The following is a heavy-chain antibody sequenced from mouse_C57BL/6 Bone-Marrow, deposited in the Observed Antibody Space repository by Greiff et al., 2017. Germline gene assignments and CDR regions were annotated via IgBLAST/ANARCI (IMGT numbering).Heavy chain of an antibody. Sequence: VQLQQSGAELVKPGASVKLSCKASGYTFTEYTIHWVKQRSGQGLEWIGWFYSGSGSIKYNEKFKDKVTLTADKSYSTVYIELSRLPSAESAVYFCASPYGNYGFAYWGQGTLVTVAA. J-gene: IGHJ3*01. CDR3: ASPYGNYGFAY. CDR1: GYTFTEYT. D-gene: IGHD2-1*01. V-gene: IGHV1-62-2*01. CDR2: FYSGSGSI.